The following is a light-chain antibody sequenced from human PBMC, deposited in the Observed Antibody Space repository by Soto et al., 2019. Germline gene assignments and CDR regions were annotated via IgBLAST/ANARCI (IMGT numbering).Light chain of an antibody. V-gene: IGLV2-14*01. J-gene: IGLJ3*02. CDR1: SSDVGTYNY. Sequence: QSALTQPASVSGSPGQSITISCTGTSSDVGTYNYVSWYQHRPGKAPKLMIYDVSYRPSGVSNRFSSSKSANTASLTISGRQAEDEADYYCSSYTTSNTQVFGGGTKLTVL. CDR2: DVS. CDR3: SSYTTSNTQV.